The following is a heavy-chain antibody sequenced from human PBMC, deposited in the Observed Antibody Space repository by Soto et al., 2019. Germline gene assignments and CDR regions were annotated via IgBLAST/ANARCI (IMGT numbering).Heavy chain of an antibody. CDR1: GFTFSSYG. D-gene: IGHD1-1*01. CDR3: GRDPKSEYWNRYYYYGMDV. CDR2: IWYDGSNK. Sequence: QVQLVESGGGVVQPGRSLRLSCAASGFTFSSYGMHWVRQAPGKGLEWVAVIWYDGSNKYYADSVKGRFTISRDNSKNTLYLQMNSLRAEDTAVYYCGRDPKSEYWNRYYYYGMDVWGQGTTVTVSS. V-gene: IGHV3-33*01. J-gene: IGHJ6*02.